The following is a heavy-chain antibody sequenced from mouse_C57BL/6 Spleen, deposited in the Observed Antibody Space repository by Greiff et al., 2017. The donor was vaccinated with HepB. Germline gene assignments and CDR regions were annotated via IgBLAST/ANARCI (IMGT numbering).Heavy chain of an antibody. CDR2: IDPSDSYT. CDR1: GYTFTSYW. V-gene: IGHV1-69*01. J-gene: IGHJ2*01. D-gene: IGHD3-2*02. CDR3: AEGSSGYFDY. Sequence: VQLQQPGAELVMPGASVKLSCKASGYTFTSYWMHWVKQRPGQGLEWIGEIDPSDSYTNYNQKFKGKSTLTVDKSSSTAYMQLNSLTSEDSAVYFCAEGSSGYFDYWGQGTTLTVSS.